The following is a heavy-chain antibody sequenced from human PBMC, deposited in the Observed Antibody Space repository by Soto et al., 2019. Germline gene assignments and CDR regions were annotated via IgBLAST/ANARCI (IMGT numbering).Heavy chain of an antibody. CDR1: GYTFTGYY. CDR3: ARGEAVVVVAATPYYYYYYMDV. J-gene: IGHJ6*03. Sequence: GASVKVSCKASGYTFTGYYMHWVRQAPGQGLEWMGWINPNSGGTNYAQKFQGWVTMTRDTSISTAYMELSRLRSDDTAVYYCARGEAVVVVAATPYYYYYYMDVWGKGTTVTVSS. D-gene: IGHD2-15*01. V-gene: IGHV1-2*04. CDR2: INPNSGGT.